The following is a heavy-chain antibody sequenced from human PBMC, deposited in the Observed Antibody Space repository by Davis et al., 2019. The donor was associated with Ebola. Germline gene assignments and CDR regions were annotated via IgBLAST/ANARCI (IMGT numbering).Heavy chain of an antibody. V-gene: IGHV1-58*01. D-gene: IGHD1-7*01. Sequence: SVKVSCKASGFTFTSSAVQWVRQARGQRLEWIGWIVVGSGNTNYAQKFQERVTITRDMSTSTAYMELSSLRSEDTAVYYCAAGLFGITGTTIWYYYYGMDVWGQGTTVTVSS. J-gene: IGHJ6*02. CDR3: AAGLFGITGTTIWYYYYGMDV. CDR2: IVVGSGNT. CDR1: GFTFTSSA.